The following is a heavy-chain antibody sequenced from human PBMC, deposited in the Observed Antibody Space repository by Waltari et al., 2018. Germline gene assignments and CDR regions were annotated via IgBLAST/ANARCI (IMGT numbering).Heavy chain of an antibody. CDR2: ISYDGSNE. CDR3: AKDNTAMVKGVFAS. J-gene: IGHJ4*02. D-gene: IGHD5-18*01. Sequence: QVQLVESGGGVVQPGRSLRLSCAASGFTFRNYGMHWVRQAPGKGLEWVALISYDGSNEYYGDSVKGRFTISRDNSKNTLYLQMNSLRAEDTAVYYCAKDNTAMVKGVFASWGQGTLVTVSS. CDR1: GFTFRNYG. V-gene: IGHV3-30*18.